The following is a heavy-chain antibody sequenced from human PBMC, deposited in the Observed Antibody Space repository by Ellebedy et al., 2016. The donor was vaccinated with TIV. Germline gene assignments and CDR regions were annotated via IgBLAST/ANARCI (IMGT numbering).Heavy chain of an antibody. V-gene: IGHV4-39*01. J-gene: IGHJ3*02. CDR2: IYYCGST. Sequence: SETLSLTCTVSGGSISSSSHYWGWIRQPPGKGLEWIGSIYYCGSTYYNPSLKTRVTISVDTSKNQFSLKLSSVTAADTAVYYCARGSRTGAFDIWGQGTMVTVSS. D-gene: IGHD1/OR15-1a*01. CDR1: GGSISSSSHY. CDR3: ARGSRTGAFDI.